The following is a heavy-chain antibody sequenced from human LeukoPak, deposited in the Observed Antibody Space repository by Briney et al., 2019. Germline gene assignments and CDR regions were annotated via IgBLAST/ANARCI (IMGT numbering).Heavy chain of an antibody. Sequence: SETLSLTCAVYGGSFSGYYWSWIRQPPGKGLEWIGEIYHSGSTNYNPSLKSRVTISVDKSKNQFSLKLSSVTAADTAVYYCARSGFYASNAFDIWGQGTMVTVSS. V-gene: IGHV4-34*01. J-gene: IGHJ3*02. CDR1: GGSFSGYY. CDR3: ARSGFYASNAFDI. CDR2: IYHSGST. D-gene: IGHD2/OR15-2a*01.